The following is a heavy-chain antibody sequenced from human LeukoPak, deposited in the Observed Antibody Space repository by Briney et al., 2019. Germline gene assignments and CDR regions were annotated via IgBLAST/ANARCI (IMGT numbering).Heavy chain of an antibody. J-gene: IGHJ5*02. CDR3: ARAGRRGYCSSTSCRGALDP. CDR2: ISSSSSTI. Sequence: PGGSLRLSCAASGFTFSSYSMNWVRQAPGKGLEWVSYISSSSSTIYYADSVKGRFTISRDNAKNSLYLQMNSLRAEDTAVYYCARAGRRGYCSSTSCRGALDPWGQGTLVTVSS. CDR1: GFTFSSYS. D-gene: IGHD2-2*01. V-gene: IGHV3-48*01.